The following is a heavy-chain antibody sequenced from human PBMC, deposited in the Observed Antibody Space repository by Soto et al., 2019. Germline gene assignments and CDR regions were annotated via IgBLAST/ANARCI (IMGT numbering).Heavy chain of an antibody. CDR3: AASYGSGHRAFDY. D-gene: IGHD3-10*01. Sequence: GASVKVSCKASGDTFSFYTINWVRQAPGLGLEWMGRVNPIVSMSNYAQKFQGRVTITADKSTNTAYMQLSSLRSEDTAIYYCAASYGSGHRAFDYWGQGALVPVSS. V-gene: IGHV1-69*02. CDR2: VNPIVSMS. CDR1: GDTFSFYT. J-gene: IGHJ4*02.